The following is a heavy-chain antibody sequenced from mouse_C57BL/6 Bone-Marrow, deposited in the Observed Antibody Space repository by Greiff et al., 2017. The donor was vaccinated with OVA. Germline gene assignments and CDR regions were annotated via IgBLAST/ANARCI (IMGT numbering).Heavy chain of an antibody. Sequence: EVMLVESGGGLVKPGGSLKLSCAASGFTFSSYAMSWVRQTPKKRLEWVATISDGGSYTYYPDNVKGRFTISRDNAKNNLYLQMSHLKSEDTAMYYCARGLFYYYAMDYWGQGTSVTVSS. CDR1: GFTFSSYA. CDR2: ISDGGSYT. V-gene: IGHV5-4*03. CDR3: ARGLFYYYAMDY. J-gene: IGHJ4*01.